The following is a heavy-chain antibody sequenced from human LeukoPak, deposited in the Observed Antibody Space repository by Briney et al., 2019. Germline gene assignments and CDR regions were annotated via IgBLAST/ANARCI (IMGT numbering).Heavy chain of an antibody. CDR2: IIPILGIA. CDR3: ARGRDSSGYPDAFDI. Sequence: GASVKVSCKASGGTFSSYAISWVRQAPGQGLEWMGRIIPILGIANYAQKFQGRVTITADKSTSTAYMELSSLRSEDTAAYYCARGRDSSGYPDAFDIWGQGTMVTVSS. D-gene: IGHD3-22*01. CDR1: GGTFSSYA. V-gene: IGHV1-69*04. J-gene: IGHJ3*02.